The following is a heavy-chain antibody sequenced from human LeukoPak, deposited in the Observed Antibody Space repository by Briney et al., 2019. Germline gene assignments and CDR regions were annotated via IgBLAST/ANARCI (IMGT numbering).Heavy chain of an antibody. CDR1: GGSFSGYY. V-gene: IGHV4-34*01. CDR3: AREGGIAENWFDP. J-gene: IGHJ5*02. CDR2: INHSGST. Sequence: SETLSLTCAVYGGSFSGYYWSWIRQPPGKGLEWIGEINHSGSTNYNPSLKSRVTISVDTSKNQFSLKLSSVTAADTAVYYCAREGGIAENWFDPWGQGTLVTVSS. D-gene: IGHD6-13*01.